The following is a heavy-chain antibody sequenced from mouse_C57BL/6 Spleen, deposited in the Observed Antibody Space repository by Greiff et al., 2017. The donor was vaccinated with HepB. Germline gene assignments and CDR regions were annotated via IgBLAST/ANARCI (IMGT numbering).Heavy chain of an antibody. V-gene: IGHV1-81*01. CDR2: IYPRSGNT. J-gene: IGHJ4*01. CDR1: GYTFTSYG. Sequence: VQLKQSGAELARPGASVKLSCKASGYTFTSYGISWVKQRTGQGLEWIGEIYPRSGNTYYNEKFKGKATLTADKSSSTAYMELRSLTSEDSAVYFCARDGYYGAMDYWGQGTSVTVSS. D-gene: IGHD2-3*01. CDR3: ARDGYYGAMDY.